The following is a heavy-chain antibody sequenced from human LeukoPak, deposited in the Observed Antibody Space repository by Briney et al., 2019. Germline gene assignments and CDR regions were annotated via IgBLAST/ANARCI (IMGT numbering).Heavy chain of an antibody. D-gene: IGHD3-10*01. CDR3: ARGARLTMVRGVIRYYYMDV. V-gene: IGHV3-48*03. CDR2: ISSSGSTI. CDR1: GFTYSSYE. J-gene: IGHJ6*03. Sequence: GGSLRLSCAASGFTYSSYEMNWVRQAPGKGLEWVSYISSSGSTIYYADSVKGRFTISRDNAKNSLYLQMNSLRAEDTAVYYCARGARLTMVRGVIRYYYMDVWGKGTTVTISS.